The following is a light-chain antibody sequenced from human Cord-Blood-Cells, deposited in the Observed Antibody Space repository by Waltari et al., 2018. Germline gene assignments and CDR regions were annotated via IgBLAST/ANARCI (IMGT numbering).Light chain of an antibody. CDR1: SSDVGGYNY. CDR3: SSYAGSNNLV. V-gene: IGLV2-8*01. J-gene: IGLJ2*01. Sequence: QSALTQPPSASGSPGQSVTISCTGTSSDVGGYNYVSWYQQHPGKAPKLIIYEVHNRPRRVTDRFSRSTAGKPSSLTVSGLQAEDEADYYCSSYAGSNNLVFGGGTKLTVL. CDR2: EVH.